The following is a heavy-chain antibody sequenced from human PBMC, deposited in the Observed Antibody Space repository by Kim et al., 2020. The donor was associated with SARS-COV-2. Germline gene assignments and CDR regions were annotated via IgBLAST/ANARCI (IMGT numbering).Heavy chain of an antibody. CDR3: ARRTTGNTFDI. J-gene: IGHJ3*02. CDR2: N. V-gene: IGHV6-1*01. D-gene: IGHD4-17*01. Sequence: NDYALTVKSRITINPDTSKNQFSLHLNSVTPEDTAVYYCARRTTGNTFDIWGRGTMVTVSS.